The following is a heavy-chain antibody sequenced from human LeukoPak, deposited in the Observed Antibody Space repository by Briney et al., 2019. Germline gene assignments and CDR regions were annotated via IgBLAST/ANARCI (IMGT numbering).Heavy chain of an antibody. V-gene: IGHV3-23*01. CDR1: GFTFSSYA. CDR2: ISGSGGST. D-gene: IGHD4-11*01. J-gene: IGHJ6*03. Sequence: GGSLRLSCAASGFTFSSYAMSWVRQAPGKGLEWVSAISGSGGSTYYADSVKGRFTISRDNSKNTLYLQMNSLRAEDTAVYYCALRSNYYYYYYMDVWGKGTTVTVSS. CDR3: ALRSNYYYYYYMDV.